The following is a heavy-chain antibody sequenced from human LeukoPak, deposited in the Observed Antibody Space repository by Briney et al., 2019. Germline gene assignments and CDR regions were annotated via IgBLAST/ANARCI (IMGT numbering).Heavy chain of an antibody. CDR3: ARSGWYGYYGMDV. V-gene: IGHV1-2*04. CDR1: GYTFTGYY. Sequence: ASVKVSCKASGYTFTGYYMHWVRQAPGQGLEWMGWISPNSGGTNYAQKFQGWVTMTRDTSISTAYMELSRLRSDDTAVYYCARSGWYGYYGMDVWGQGTTVTVSS. D-gene: IGHD6-19*01. CDR2: ISPNSGGT. J-gene: IGHJ6*02.